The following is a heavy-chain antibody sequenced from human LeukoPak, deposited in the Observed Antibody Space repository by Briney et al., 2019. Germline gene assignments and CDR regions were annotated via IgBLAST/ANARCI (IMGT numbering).Heavy chain of an antibody. D-gene: IGHD6-19*01. J-gene: IGHJ4*02. Sequence: SVKVSCKASGGTFSSYAISWVRQAPGQGLEWMGGIIPIFGTANYAQKFQGRVTITADKSTSTAYMELSSLRSEDTVVYYCARGRLVAGYYFDYWGQGTLVTVSS. CDR3: ARGRLVAGYYFDY. V-gene: IGHV1-69*06. CDR2: IIPIFGTA. CDR1: GGTFSSYA.